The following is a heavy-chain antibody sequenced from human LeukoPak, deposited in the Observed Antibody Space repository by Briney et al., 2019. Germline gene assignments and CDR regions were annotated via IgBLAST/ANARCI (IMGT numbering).Heavy chain of an antibody. D-gene: IGHD3-10*01. Sequence: LRLSCSASGFTFSSYAMTWVRQHPGKGLEWIGYIYYSGSTYYNPSLKSRVTISVDTSKNQFSLKLSSVTAADTAVYYCARADYYGSGSYYLYYYYYGMDVWGQGTTVTVSS. CDR2: IYYSGST. V-gene: IGHV4-31*02. CDR1: GFTFSSYA. J-gene: IGHJ6*02. CDR3: ARADYYGSGSYYLYYYYYGMDV.